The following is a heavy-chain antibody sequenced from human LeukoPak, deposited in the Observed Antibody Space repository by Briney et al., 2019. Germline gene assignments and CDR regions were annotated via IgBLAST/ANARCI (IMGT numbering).Heavy chain of an antibody. CDR3: ARDRSEATTIYY. J-gene: IGHJ4*02. D-gene: IGHD1-26*01. CDR2: INPNSGGT. Sequence: VASVKVSCKASGYTFTGYYMHWVRQAPGQGLEWMGWINPNSGGTNYAQKFQGRVTMTRDTSISTAYMELSRLRSDDTAVYYCARDRSEATTIYYWGQGTLVTVSS. V-gene: IGHV1-2*02. CDR1: GYTFTGYY.